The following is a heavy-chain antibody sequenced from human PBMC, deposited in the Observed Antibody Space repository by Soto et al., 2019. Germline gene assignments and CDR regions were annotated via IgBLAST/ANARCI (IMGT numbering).Heavy chain of an antibody. CDR3: ASRGSHSSGIYYYGMDA. D-gene: IGHD3-22*01. J-gene: IGHJ6*02. CDR1: GGSISSGGYY. V-gene: IGHV4-31*03. CDR2: IYYSGST. Sequence: PSETLSLTCTVSGGSISSGGYYWSWIRQHPGKGLEWIGYIYYSGSTYYNPSLKSRVTISVDTSKNQFSLKLSSVTAADTAVYYCASRGSHSSGIYYYGMDAWGQGTTVTVSS.